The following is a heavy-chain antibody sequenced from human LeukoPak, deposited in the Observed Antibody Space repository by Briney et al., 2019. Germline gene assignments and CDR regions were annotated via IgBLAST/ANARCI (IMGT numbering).Heavy chain of an antibody. CDR3: AGDDYSNYHDIYYYYMDV. CDR2: INPSGGST. CDR1: GYTFTSYY. Sequence: ASVKVSCEASGYTFTSYYMHWVRQAPGQGLEWMGIINPSGGSTSYAQKFQGRVTMTRDTSTSTVYMELSSLRSEDTAVYYCAGDDYSNYHDIYYYYMDVWGKGTTVTVSS. J-gene: IGHJ6*03. V-gene: IGHV1-46*01. D-gene: IGHD4-11*01.